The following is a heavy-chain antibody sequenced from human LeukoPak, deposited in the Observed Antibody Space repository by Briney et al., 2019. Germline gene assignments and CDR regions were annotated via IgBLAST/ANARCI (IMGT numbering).Heavy chain of an antibody. CDR2: INSDGSST. V-gene: IGHV3-74*01. CDR1: GFTFRTYW. Sequence: GGALRLSCAASGFTFRTYWMHWVRQAPGKGLVWVSRINSDGSSTTYADSVKGGFTISRENAKNSLYLQMNSLRAGDTAVYYCARADRSGFYPYWGQGTLVTVSS. CDR3: ARADRSGFYPY. D-gene: IGHD3-22*01. J-gene: IGHJ4*02.